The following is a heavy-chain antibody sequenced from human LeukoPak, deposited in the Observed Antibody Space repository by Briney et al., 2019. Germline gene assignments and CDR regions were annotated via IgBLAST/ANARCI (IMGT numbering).Heavy chain of an antibody. CDR2: VDPEDGRT. CDR1: GYTFIHYH. J-gene: IGHJ4*02. CDR3: ATVAMLSTAFYFDH. V-gene: IGHV1-69-2*01. D-gene: IGHD2-8*01. Sequence: ASVKISCKASGYTFIHYHMHWVRQAPGKALECMGRVDPEDGRTIYAERFRDRVTITADRSTDTVYLEVTRLNSDDTAVYFCATVAMLSTAFYFDHWGQGTLATVSS.